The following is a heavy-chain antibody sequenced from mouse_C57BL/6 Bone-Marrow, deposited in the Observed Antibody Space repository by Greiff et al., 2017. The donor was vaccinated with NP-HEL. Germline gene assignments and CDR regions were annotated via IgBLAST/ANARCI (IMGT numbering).Heavy chain of an antibody. CDR3: ARHKTLRYSNYDFDY. CDR1: GFTFSSYG. Sequence: EVMLVESGGDLVKPGGSLKLSCAASGFTFSSYGMSWVRQTPDKRLEWVATISSGGSYTYYPDSVKGRFTRSRDNAKNTLYLQMSSLKSEDTAMYYCARHKTLRYSNYDFDYWGQGTTLTVSS. D-gene: IGHD2-5*01. CDR2: ISSGGSYT. V-gene: IGHV5-6*01. J-gene: IGHJ2*01.